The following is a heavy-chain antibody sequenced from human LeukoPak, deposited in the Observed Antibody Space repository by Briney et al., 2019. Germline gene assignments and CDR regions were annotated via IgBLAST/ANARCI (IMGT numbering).Heavy chain of an antibody. V-gene: IGHV1-46*01. J-gene: IGHJ6*02. CDR2: INPSGGST. Sequence: VASVKVSCKASGYTFTSYYMHWVRQAPGQGLEWMGIINPSGGSTSYAQKFQGRVTMTRDTSTSTVYMELSSLRSEDKAVNYCARRIAAAAAWYYGMDVWGQGTTVTVSS. CDR1: GYTFTSYY. D-gene: IGHD6-13*01. CDR3: ARRIAAAAAWYYGMDV.